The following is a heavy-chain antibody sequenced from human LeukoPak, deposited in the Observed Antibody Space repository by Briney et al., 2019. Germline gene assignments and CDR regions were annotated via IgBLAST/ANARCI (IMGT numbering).Heavy chain of an antibody. Sequence: PSETLSLTCAVYGGSFSGYYWSWIRQPPGKGLEWIGEINHSGSTNYNPSLKSRVTISVDTSKNQFSLKLSSVTAADTAVYYCARLRAAAGTWAAGWYFDLWGRGTLVTVSS. CDR2: INHSGST. J-gene: IGHJ2*01. V-gene: IGHV4-34*01. CDR3: ARLRAAAGTWAAGWYFDL. D-gene: IGHD6-13*01. CDR1: GGSFSGYY.